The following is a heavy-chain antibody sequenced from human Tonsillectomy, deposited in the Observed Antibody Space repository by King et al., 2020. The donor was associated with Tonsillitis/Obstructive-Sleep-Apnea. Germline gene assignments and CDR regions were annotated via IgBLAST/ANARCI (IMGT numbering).Heavy chain of an antibody. V-gene: IGHV4-39*01. CDR1: GGSISSSSYY. D-gene: IGHD2-2*01. CDR2: IYYSGST. Sequence: LQLQESGPGLVKPSETLSLTCTVSGGSISSSSYYWGWIRQPPGKGLEWIGSIYYSGSTYYNPSLKSRVTISVETSQNQFSLKLSSVTAADTAVYYCASTSRCSSTSCFAFDIWGQGTMVTVSS. CDR3: ASTSRCSSTSCFAFDI. J-gene: IGHJ3*02.